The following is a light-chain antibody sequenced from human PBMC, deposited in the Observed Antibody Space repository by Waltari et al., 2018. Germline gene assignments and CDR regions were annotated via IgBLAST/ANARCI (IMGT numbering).Light chain of an antibody. CDR2: SNN. CDR1: SSNIGSNT. CDR3: AGWDDSLKGVI. V-gene: IGLV1-44*01. J-gene: IGLJ2*01. Sequence: QSVLTQPPSVSGTPGQRVTISCSGSSSNIGSNTVVWYQHIPGTAPKLLMYSNNLRPSGVPERFAGSKSGTSASLAIFGIQSEDEGDYFCAGWDDSLKGVIFGGGTKVTVL.